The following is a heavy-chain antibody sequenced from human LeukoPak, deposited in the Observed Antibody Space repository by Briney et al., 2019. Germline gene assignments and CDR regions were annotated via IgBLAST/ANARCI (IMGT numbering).Heavy chain of an antibody. Sequence: GASVKVSCKASGYTFTGYYMHWVRQAPGQGLEWMGWINPNSGGTNYAQKFQGRVTMTRDTSISTAYMELSRLRSDDTAVYYCARWEPSDGYNRYFDYWGQGTLVTVSS. CDR1: GYTFTGYY. CDR2: INPNSGGT. D-gene: IGHD5-24*01. V-gene: IGHV1-2*02. CDR3: ARWEPSDGYNRYFDY. J-gene: IGHJ4*02.